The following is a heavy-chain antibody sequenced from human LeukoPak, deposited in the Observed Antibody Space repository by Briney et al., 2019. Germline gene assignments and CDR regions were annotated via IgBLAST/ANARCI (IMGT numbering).Heavy chain of an antibody. CDR3: ARGQLRSGYNTFYYYYYMDV. V-gene: IGHV4-34*01. Sequence: SETLSLTCAVYGGSFSGYYWSWIRQPPGKGLEWIGEINHSGSTNYNPSPKSRVTISVDTSKNQFSLKLSSVTAADTAVYYCARGQLRSGYNTFYYYYYMDVWGKGTTVTVSS. CDR1: GGSFSGYY. CDR2: INHSGST. D-gene: IGHD3-3*01. J-gene: IGHJ6*03.